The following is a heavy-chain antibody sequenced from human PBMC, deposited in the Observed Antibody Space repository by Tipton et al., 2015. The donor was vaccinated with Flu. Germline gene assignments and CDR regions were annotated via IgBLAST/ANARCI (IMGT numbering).Heavy chain of an antibody. CDR3: ARSQVDWNYTPNWFDP. CDR1: GGSISGGNYY. J-gene: IGHJ5*02. D-gene: IGHD1-7*01. Sequence: LRLSCTVSGGSISGGNYYWSWIRQPAGKGLEWLGRMYTRGTSNYNPSLKSRLTISLDTSKNQFSLRLTSVTAADTAVYYCARSQVDWNYTPNWFDPWGQGTLVTVSS. CDR2: MYTRGTS. V-gene: IGHV4-61*02.